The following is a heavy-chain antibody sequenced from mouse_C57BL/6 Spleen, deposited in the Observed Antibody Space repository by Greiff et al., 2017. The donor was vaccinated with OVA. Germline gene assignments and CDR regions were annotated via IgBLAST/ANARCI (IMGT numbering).Heavy chain of an antibody. CDR1: GYTFTSYW. CDR3: ARRGVGSEAMDY. J-gene: IGHJ4*01. CDR2: IDPSDSYT. V-gene: IGHV1-69*01. Sequence: QVQLQQPGAELVMPGASVKLSCKASGYTFTSYWMHWVKQRPGQGLEWIGEIDPSDSYTNYNQKFKGKSTLTVDKSSSTAYMQLSSLTSEDSAVYYCARRGVGSEAMDYWGQGTSVTVSS. D-gene: IGHD1-1*01.